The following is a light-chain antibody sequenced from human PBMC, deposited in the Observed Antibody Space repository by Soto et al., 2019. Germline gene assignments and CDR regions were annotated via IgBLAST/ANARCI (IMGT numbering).Light chain of an antibody. Sequence: EIVFTQSPATLSLSLGEGASRSCVYSQSVSSNLAWYQQKPGQAPRLLIYGASSRATGIPDRFSGSGSGTDFTLPISRLEPEDFAVYYCQQYGSSGTFGQGTKVDIK. J-gene: IGKJ1*01. CDR1: QSVSSN. V-gene: IGKV3-20*01. CDR3: QQYGSSGT. CDR2: GAS.